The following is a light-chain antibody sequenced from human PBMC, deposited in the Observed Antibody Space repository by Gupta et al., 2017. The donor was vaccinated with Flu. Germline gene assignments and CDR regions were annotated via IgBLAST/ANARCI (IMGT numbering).Light chain of an antibody. V-gene: IGLV2-14*01. CDR3: NSYTSSTALL. Sequence: QSALTQPASASASPGQSITISCTGTSSNVGGYHYVSLYQQHPGKAPKLMLYEVSNRPPVVSRCFSGSKSGNASSLTIAGLQAQDDAYYYCNSYTSSTALLFGGGTKLTVL. CDR2: EVS. J-gene: IGLJ2*01. CDR1: SSNVGGYHY.